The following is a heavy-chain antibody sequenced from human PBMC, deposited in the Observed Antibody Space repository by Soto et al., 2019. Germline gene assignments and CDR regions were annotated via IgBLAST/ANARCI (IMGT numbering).Heavy chain of an antibody. Sequence: ASVKVSCKASGCTFTSYGISWVRQAPGQGLERMGWISAYNGNTNYAQKLQGRVTMTTDTFTSTAYMELRSLRSDDTVVYYCALERGDYRNSWFDPWGQGTLVTVSS. CDR2: ISAYNGNT. CDR1: GCTFTSYG. V-gene: IGHV1-18*01. CDR3: ALERGDYRNSWFDP. D-gene: IGHD4-17*01. J-gene: IGHJ5*02.